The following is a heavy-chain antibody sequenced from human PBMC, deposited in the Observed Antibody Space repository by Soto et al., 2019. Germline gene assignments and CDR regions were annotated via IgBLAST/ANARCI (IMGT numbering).Heavy chain of an antibody. CDR2: IIPIFGTA. V-gene: IGHV1-69*13. Sequence: ASVKVSCKASGGTFSSYAISWVRQAPGQGLEWMGGIIPIFGTANYAQKFQGRVTITADESTSTAYMELSSLRSEDTAVYYCARSPYYDFWSGYYHYFDYWGQGTLVTVS. J-gene: IGHJ4*02. D-gene: IGHD3-3*01. CDR1: GGTFSSYA. CDR3: ARSPYYDFWSGYYHYFDY.